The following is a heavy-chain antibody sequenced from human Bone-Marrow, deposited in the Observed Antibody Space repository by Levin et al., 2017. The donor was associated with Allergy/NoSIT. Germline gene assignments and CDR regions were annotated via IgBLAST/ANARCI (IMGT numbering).Heavy chain of an antibody. CDR1: GGSLISGSYF. Sequence: SETLSLTCTVSGGSLISGSYFWSWIRQPPGRGLEWIGYISYNGRTYYNPSLKSPVSISVDTSKNHFSLKLNSVTAADTAVYFCARADYGGNYFDYWGQGTLVTVSS. V-gene: IGHV4-30-4*01. CDR3: ARADYGGNYFDY. CDR2: ISYNGRT. D-gene: IGHD4-23*01. J-gene: IGHJ4*02.